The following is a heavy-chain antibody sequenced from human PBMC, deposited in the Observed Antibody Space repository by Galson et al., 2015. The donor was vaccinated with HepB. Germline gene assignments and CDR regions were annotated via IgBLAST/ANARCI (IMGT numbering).Heavy chain of an antibody. CDR1: GGSISSRNYY. CDR3: ARHGRPLYYYYYMDV. D-gene: IGHD2-15*01. J-gene: IGHJ6*03. V-gene: IGHV4-39*01. CDR2: ISYSWST. Sequence: ETLSLTCIVSGGSISSRNYYCWGWIRQPPGKGLEWIGSISYSWSTYYNPSLKSRVTISVDTSKNQFSLNLSSVTATDTAMYYCARHGRPLYYYYYMDVWGKGTTVTVSS.